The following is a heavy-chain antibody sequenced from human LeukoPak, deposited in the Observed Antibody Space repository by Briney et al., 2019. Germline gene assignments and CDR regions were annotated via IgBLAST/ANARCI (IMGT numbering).Heavy chain of an antibody. V-gene: IGHV4-39*01. CDR2: IFYSGST. J-gene: IGHJ1*01. Sequence: SKTLSLTCTVSSGSIRSSSYYWGWIRQPPGKGLEWIGSIFYSGSTYYNPSLKSRVTMSVDTSKNQFSLKLSSVTAADTAVYYCATANFYFQYWGQGTLVTVSS. D-gene: IGHD2-8*01. CDR3: ATANFYFQY. CDR1: SGSIRSSSYY.